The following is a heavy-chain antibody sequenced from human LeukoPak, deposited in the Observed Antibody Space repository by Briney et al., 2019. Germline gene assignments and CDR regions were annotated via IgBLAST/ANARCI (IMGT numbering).Heavy chain of an antibody. CDR1: GGSFSGYY. D-gene: IGHD3-22*01. CDR2: INHSGST. Sequence: SETLSLTCAVYGGSFSGYYWSWIRQPPGKGLEWIGEINHSGSTNYNPSLKSRVTISVDTSKNQFSLKLGSVTAADTAVYYCARGYYDSSGYYSPFGYWGQGTLVTVSS. J-gene: IGHJ4*02. CDR3: ARGYYDSSGYYSPFGY. V-gene: IGHV4-34*01.